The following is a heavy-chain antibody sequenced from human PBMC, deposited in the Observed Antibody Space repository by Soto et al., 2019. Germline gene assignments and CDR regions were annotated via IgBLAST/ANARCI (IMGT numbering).Heavy chain of an antibody. CDR3: ARTRSAWSDFHYYSLDV. J-gene: IGHJ6*02. V-gene: IGHV3-30*03. D-gene: IGHD1-26*01. CDR1: GFTFNSYG. Sequence: GGSLRLSCAASGFTFNSYGMHWVRQGTRNVLEWVAFISYESTKTYYADSVNGRFTISRDNSNSARYVQMNSLTGEDTAVYYCARTRSAWSDFHYYSLDVWGQGTTVTVSS. CDR2: ISYESTKT.